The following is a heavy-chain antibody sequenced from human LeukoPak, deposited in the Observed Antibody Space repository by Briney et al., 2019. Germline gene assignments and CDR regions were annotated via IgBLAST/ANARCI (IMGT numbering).Heavy chain of an antibody. J-gene: IGHJ4*02. Sequence: PSETLSLTCTVSGGSISSHYWSWIRQPPGKGLEWIRYIYYSGSTNYNPSLKSRVTISVDTSKNQFSLKLSSVTAADTAVYYCARVPYYGGNSDYFDYWGQGTLVTVSS. CDR2: IYYSGST. CDR1: GGSISSHY. D-gene: IGHD4-23*01. V-gene: IGHV4-59*11. CDR3: ARVPYYGGNSDYFDY.